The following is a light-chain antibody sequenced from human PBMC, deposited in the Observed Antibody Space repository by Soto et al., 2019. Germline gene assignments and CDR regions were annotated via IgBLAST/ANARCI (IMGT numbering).Light chain of an antibody. CDR2: EVS. Sequence: QSALTQPASVSGSPGQSSTISCTGTSSDVGGYNYVSWYQQHPGKAPKLMIYEVSNRPSGVSNRFSGSKSGNTASPTISGLQAEDEADYYCSSYTSSSTRVFGGGTKLTVL. V-gene: IGLV2-14*01. CDR3: SSYTSSSTRV. CDR1: SSDVGGYNY. J-gene: IGLJ3*02.